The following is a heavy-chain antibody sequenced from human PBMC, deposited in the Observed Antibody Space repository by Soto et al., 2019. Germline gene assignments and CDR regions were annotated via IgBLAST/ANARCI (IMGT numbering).Heavy chain of an antibody. J-gene: IGHJ6*02. CDR1: GFTFSSYE. CDR3: ARGGFWSGFPYYGMDV. CDR2: ISSSSNTK. D-gene: IGHD3-3*01. V-gene: IGHV3-48*03. Sequence: EVQLVESGGGLVQPGGSLRLSCAASGFTFSSYEMNWVRQAPGKGLEWVSYISSSSNTKYYADSVKGRFTISRDNAKNSLYLQMNSLRAEDMAVYYCARGGFWSGFPYYGMDVWGQGTTVTVSS.